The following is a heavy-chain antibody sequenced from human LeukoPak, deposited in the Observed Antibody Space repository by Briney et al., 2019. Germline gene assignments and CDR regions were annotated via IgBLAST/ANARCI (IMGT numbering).Heavy chain of an antibody. CDR2: IYYSGST. CDR1: GGSISSYY. CDR3: ARGARTQYSSGWYGGHYFDY. V-gene: IGHV4-59*12. J-gene: IGHJ4*02. Sequence: PSETLSLTCTVSGGSISSYYWSWIRQPPGKGLEWIGYIYYSGSTNYNPSLKSRVTISVDTSKNQFSLKLSSVTAADTAVYYCARGARTQYSSGWYGGHYFDYWGQGTLVTVSS. D-gene: IGHD6-19*01.